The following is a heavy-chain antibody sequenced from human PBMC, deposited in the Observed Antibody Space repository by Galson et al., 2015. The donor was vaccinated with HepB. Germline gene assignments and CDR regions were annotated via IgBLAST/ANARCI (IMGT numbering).Heavy chain of an antibody. CDR1: GFTFSSYW. Sequence: SLRLSCAASGFTFSSYWMHWVRQAPGKGLVWVSRINSDGSSTSYADSVKGRFTISRDNAKNTLYLQMNSLRAEDTAVYYCAREVREGFLEHHRDYYYYMDVWGKGTTVTVSS. CDR3: AREVREGFLEHHRDYYYYMDV. J-gene: IGHJ6*03. V-gene: IGHV3-74*01. CDR2: INSDGSST. D-gene: IGHD3-3*01.